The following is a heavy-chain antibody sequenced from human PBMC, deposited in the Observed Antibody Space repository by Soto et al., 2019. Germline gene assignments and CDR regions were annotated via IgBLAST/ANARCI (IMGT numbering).Heavy chain of an antibody. D-gene: IGHD3-3*01. CDR3: ARALLRENWFDP. CDR1: GGSISSGGYY. CDR2: TYYSGST. J-gene: IGHJ5*02. V-gene: IGHV4-31*03. Sequence: KTSETLSLTCTVSGGSISSGGYYWSWIRQHPGKGLEWIGYTYYSGSTYYNPSLKSRVTISVDTSKNQFSLKLSSVTAADTAVYYCARALLRENWFDPWGQGTLVTVSS.